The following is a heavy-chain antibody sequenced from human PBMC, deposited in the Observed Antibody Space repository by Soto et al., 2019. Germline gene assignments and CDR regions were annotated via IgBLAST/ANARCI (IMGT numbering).Heavy chain of an antibody. J-gene: IGHJ3*02. CDR2: IYYSGST. CDR3: ARGLDSTWDAFDI. CDR1: GGSIGSGGYY. D-gene: IGHD2-2*01. V-gene: IGHV4-31*03. Sequence: QVQLQESGPGLVKPSQTLSLTCTVSGGSIGSGGYYWSWIRQHPGKGLEWIGYIYYSGSTYYNPSLKSRVTISVDTSKNQFSLKLSSVTAADTAVYYCARGLDSTWDAFDIWGQGTMVTVSS.